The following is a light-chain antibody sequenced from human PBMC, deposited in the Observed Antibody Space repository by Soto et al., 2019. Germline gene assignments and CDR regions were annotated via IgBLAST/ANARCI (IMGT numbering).Light chain of an antibody. CDR1: VSLRTN. Sequence: IVLTQSPGTLSLSLLDTSPLXCRASVSLRTNYIAWYQQRPGQAPRLLIYGVSSRAAGIPDRFSGSGSGTEFTLTISSLQSEDFAVYYCQQYNNWPLFGQGTRLEIK. V-gene: IGKV3D-15*01. CDR2: GVS. CDR3: QQYNNWPL. J-gene: IGKJ5*01.